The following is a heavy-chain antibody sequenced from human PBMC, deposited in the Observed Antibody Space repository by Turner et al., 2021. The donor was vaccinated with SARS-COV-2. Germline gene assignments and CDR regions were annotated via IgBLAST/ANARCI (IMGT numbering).Heavy chain of an antibody. D-gene: IGHD5-18*01. CDR2: ISYDGSNK. J-gene: IGHJ4*02. CDR1: GFTFSRYG. Sequence: QVQLVESGGGVVPPGRSLRLSCAASGFTFSRYGMHWVRQAPDKGLKWVAVISYDGSNKYYADSVKGRFTISRDNSKNTLYLQMNSLRAEDTAVYYCAKPEYSYAYSPNYFDYWGQGTLVTVS. CDR3: AKPEYSYAYSPNYFDY. V-gene: IGHV3-30*18.